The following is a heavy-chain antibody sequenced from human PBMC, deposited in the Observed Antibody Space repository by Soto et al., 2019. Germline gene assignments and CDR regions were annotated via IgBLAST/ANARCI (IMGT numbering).Heavy chain of an antibody. CDR2: ISTSGRDT. J-gene: IGHJ4*02. V-gene: IGHV3-64*04. D-gene: IGHD6-13*01. Sequence: GGSLRLSCSASGFKFSGSAMHWVRQAPGMGPEYVSAISTSGRDTFYADSVKGRFTISRDNSKNTLYLQMNSLRAEDTAVYYCARVLAAALDYWGQGTLVTVSS. CDR1: GFKFSGSA. CDR3: ARVLAAALDY.